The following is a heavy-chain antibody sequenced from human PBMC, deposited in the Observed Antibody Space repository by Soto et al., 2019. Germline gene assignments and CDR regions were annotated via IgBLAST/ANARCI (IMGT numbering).Heavy chain of an antibody. V-gene: IGHV1-69*12. CDR3: ARENGVLWFGELYALGHYGMDV. Sequence: QVQLVQSGAEVKKPGSSVKVSCKASGGTFSSYAISWVRQAPGQGLEWMGGIIPIFGTANYAQKFQGRVTITADESTSTAYMELSSLRSEDTAVYYSARENGVLWFGELYALGHYGMDVWGQGTTVTVSS. CDR2: IIPIFGTA. D-gene: IGHD3-10*01. J-gene: IGHJ6*02. CDR1: GGTFSSYA.